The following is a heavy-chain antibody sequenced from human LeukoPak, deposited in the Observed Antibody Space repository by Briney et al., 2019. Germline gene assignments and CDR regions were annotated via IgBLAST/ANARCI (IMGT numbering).Heavy chain of an antibody. CDR1: GFTISNAW. CDR2: IKSKTDGGTT. D-gene: IGHD3-9*01. J-gene: IGHJ4*02. V-gene: IGHV3-15*01. CDR3: TTDDILTGYYGLFDY. Sequence: GGSLRLSCAASGFTISNAWMSWVRQAPGKGLEWVGRIKSKTDGGTTDYAAPVKGRFTISRDDSKNTLYLQMNSLKTEDTAVYYCTTDDILTGYYGLFDYWGQGTLVTVSS.